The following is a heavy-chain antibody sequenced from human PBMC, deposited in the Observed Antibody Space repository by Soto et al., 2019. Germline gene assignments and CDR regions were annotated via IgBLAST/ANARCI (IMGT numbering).Heavy chain of an antibody. CDR2: INPSGGST. CDR3: ARECTTTVTTGSGMCYYYGMDV. CDR1: GYTFTSYY. D-gene: IGHD4-17*01. V-gene: IGHV1-46*01. J-gene: IGHJ6*02. Sequence: ASVKVSFKASGYTFTSYYMHWVRQAPGQGLEWMGIINPSGGSTSYAQKFQGRVTMTRDTSTSTVYMELSSLRSEDTAVYYCARECTTTVTTGSGMCYYYGMDVWGQGTTVTSP.